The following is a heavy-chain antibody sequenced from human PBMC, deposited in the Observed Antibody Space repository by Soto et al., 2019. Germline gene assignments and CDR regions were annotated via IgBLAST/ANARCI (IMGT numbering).Heavy chain of an antibody. J-gene: IGHJ5*02. V-gene: IGHV1-69*13. Sequence: ASVKVSCKASGGTFSSYAISWVRQAPGQGLEWMGGIIPIFGTANYAQKFQGRVTITADESTSTAYMELSSLRSEDTAVYYCAGGGYSYGTRWFDPWGQGTLVTSPQ. CDR1: GGTFSSYA. CDR3: AGGGYSYGTRWFDP. D-gene: IGHD5-18*01. CDR2: IIPIFGTA.